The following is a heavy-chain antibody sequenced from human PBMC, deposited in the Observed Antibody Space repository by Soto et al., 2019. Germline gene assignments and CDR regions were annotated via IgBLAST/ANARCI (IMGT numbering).Heavy chain of an antibody. Sequence: ASVKVSCKASGNTFTRFYIHWVRQAPGQGLEWMGIINPRSGDTTYAQKFQGRITVTRDTSTNTVYMELTSLRNEDTAVYYCARVARSGGGWFDRWGQGTLVTVSS. CDR2: INPRSGDT. J-gene: IGHJ5*02. CDR1: GNTFTRFY. V-gene: IGHV1-46*01. D-gene: IGHD1-26*01. CDR3: ARVARSGGGWFDR.